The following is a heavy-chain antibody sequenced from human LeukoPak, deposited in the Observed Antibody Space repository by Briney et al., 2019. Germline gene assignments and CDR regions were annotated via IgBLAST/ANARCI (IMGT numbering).Heavy chain of an antibody. Sequence: GESLKISCKGSGYSFTSYWIAWVRQMPGKGLEWMGIIYPGDSDTRYSPSFQGQVTISADKSISTAYLQWSSLKASDTAMYYCARAYYYDSSGYYIDAFDIWGQGTMVTVSS. CDR3: ARAYYYDSSGYYIDAFDI. J-gene: IGHJ3*02. CDR1: GYSFTSYW. D-gene: IGHD3-22*01. CDR2: IYPGDSDT. V-gene: IGHV5-51*01.